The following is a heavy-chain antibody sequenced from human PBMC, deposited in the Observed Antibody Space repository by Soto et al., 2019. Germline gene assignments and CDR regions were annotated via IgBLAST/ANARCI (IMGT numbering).Heavy chain of an antibody. V-gene: IGHV1-69*01. CDR3: ARAEYARSSWYNWFDH. CDR1: GGTFSSYA. J-gene: IGHJ5*02. Sequence: QVQLVQSGAEVKKPGSSVKVSCKASGGTFSSYAISWVRQAPGQGLEWMGGIIPIFGTANYAQKFQGRVTKSRVESTRTDYMELSSLRLEDPGVYYWARAEYARSSWYNWFDHWGQGTLVTVSS. CDR2: IIPIFGTA. D-gene: IGHD6-13*01.